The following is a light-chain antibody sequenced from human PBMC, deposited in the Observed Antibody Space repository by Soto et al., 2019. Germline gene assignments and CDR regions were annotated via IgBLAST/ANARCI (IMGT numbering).Light chain of an antibody. Sequence: DIQMTQSPSSLSASVGDRVTITCRASQSISYYLNWYQQKPGRAPRLLIYTTSSLQSGVPSKFSGSAFGTDFTLTISSLQPEDFATYYCQQSYTTPWTFGQGTKVEIK. CDR1: QSISYY. J-gene: IGKJ1*01. CDR3: QQSYTTPWT. CDR2: TTS. V-gene: IGKV1-39*01.